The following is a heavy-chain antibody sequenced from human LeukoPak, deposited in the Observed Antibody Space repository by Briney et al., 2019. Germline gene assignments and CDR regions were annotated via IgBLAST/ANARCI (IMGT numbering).Heavy chain of an antibody. Sequence: GGSLRLSCAASGFTFSNYAMNWVRQAPGKGLEWVSSITGSGGDAYYADSVKGRFTISRDNSKNTLDLQMNSLRAEDTAVYYCAKGLKGCSGSSCYYFFDLWGQGALITL. CDR3: AKGLKGCSGSSCYYFFDL. CDR1: GFTFSNYA. J-gene: IGHJ4*02. V-gene: IGHV3-23*01. D-gene: IGHD2-15*01. CDR2: ITGSGGDA.